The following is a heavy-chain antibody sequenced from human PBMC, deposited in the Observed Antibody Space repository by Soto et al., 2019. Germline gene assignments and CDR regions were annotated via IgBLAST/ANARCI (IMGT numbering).Heavy chain of an antibody. CDR1: RLTFSNAW. D-gene: IGHD4-17*01. Sequence: GGSLRLSCAASRLTFSNAWMSWVRQAPGKGLEWVGRIKSKTDGGTTDYAAPVKGRFTISRDDSKNTLYLQMNSLKTEDTAVYYCTTSFDYGGPAYYYYGMDVWGQGTTVTVSS. CDR3: TTSFDYGGPAYYYYGMDV. CDR2: IKSKTDGGTT. V-gene: IGHV3-15*01. J-gene: IGHJ6*02.